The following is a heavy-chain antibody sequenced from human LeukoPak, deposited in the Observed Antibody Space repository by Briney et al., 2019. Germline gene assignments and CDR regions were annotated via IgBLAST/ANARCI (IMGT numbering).Heavy chain of an antibody. J-gene: IGHJ5*02. V-gene: IGHV1-69*08. D-gene: IGHD3-10*01. Sequence: SVKVSCKTSGGTFLSHTFIWVRQAPGQGLEWMGKITPVINTANYAQTFQGRVSIYADKSTTTVYMDLSGLRPDDTAVYYCARVNLRGSNYNWFDPWGQGTRVTVSS. CDR1: GGTFLSHT. CDR3: ARVNLRGSNYNWFDP. CDR2: ITPVINTA.